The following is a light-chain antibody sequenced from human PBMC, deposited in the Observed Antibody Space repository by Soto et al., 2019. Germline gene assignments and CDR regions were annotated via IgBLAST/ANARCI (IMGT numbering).Light chain of an antibody. CDR1: SGHSSYA. J-gene: IGLJ2*01. Sequence: QLVLTQSPSASASLGASVKLTCTLSSGHSSYAIAWHQQQPEKGPRYLMKLSSDGSHSKGDGIPDRFSGSSSGAEHYLTISSLQSEDEADYYCQTWDIGARVVFGGGTKLTVL. V-gene: IGLV4-69*01. CDR2: LSSDGSH. CDR3: QTWDIGARVV.